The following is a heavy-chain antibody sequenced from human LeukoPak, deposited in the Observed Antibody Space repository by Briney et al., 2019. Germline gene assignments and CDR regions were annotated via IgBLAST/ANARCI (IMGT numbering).Heavy chain of an antibody. J-gene: IGHJ5*02. V-gene: IGHV1-18*01. Sequence: GASVKVSCKASGYTFTSYGISWVRQAPGQGLEWMGWISAYNGNTNYAQKLQGRVTMTTDTSTSTAYMELRSLRSDDTAVYYCARLLYEDYGGNAGWFDPWGQGTLVTVSS. CDR3: ARLLYEDYGGNAGWFDP. CDR2: ISAYNGNT. CDR1: GYTFTSYG. D-gene: IGHD4-23*01.